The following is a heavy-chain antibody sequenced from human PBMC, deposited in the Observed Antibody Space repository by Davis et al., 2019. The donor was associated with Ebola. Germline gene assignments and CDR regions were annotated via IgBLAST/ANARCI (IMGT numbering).Heavy chain of an antibody. Sequence: GGSLRLSCTASGFTVSSNHMSWVRQAPGKGLEWVSVIYDQSTAYADAVRGRFTISRDNAKNTLYLQMSSLRIDDTAVYYCTREGSWHWFDPWGQGTLVTVSS. V-gene: IGHV3-66*01. CDR2: IYDQST. D-gene: IGHD6-13*01. CDR1: GFTVSSNH. CDR3: TREGSWHWFDP. J-gene: IGHJ5*02.